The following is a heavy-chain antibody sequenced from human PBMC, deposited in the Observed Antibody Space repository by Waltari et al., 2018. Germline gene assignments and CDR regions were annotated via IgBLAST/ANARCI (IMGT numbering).Heavy chain of an antibody. Sequence: VQLVESGGGLVQPGGSLRLSCAASGFTFSSYWMHWVRQAPGKGLGWMGEINHSVSTNYNPSLKSRVTISVDTSKNQFSLKLSSVTAADTAVYYCAGSPTVHFDYWGQGTLVTVSS. CDR3: AGSPTVHFDY. CDR1: GFTFSSYW. D-gene: IGHD4-17*01. J-gene: IGHJ4*02. V-gene: IGHV4-34*08. CDR2: INHSVST.